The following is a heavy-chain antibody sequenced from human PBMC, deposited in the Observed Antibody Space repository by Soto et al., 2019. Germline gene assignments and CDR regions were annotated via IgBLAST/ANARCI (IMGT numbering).Heavy chain of an antibody. CDR1: GGTFSSYA. J-gene: IGHJ5*02. V-gene: IGHV1-69*13. CDR3: ARTLWTGTTPDNWFDP. Sequence: SVKVSCKASGGTFSSYAISWVRQAPGQGLEWMGGIIPIFGTANYAQKFQGRVTITADESTSTAYMELSSLRSEDTAVYYCARTLWTGTTPDNWFDPWGQGTLVTVST. D-gene: IGHD1-7*01. CDR2: IIPIFGTA.